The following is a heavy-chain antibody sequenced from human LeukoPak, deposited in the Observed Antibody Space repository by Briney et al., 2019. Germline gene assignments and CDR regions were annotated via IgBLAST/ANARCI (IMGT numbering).Heavy chain of an antibody. V-gene: IGHV4-39*07. CDR1: GGSISNRAYY. D-gene: IGHD3-3*01. J-gene: IGHJ4*02. Sequence: SETLSLTCNVSGGSISNRAYYWAWIRQPPGKGLEWIGSVFYSGSTYSNPSLESRLTISVDTSKNHFSLKLSSVTAADTAVYYCARNDFWSGLFDYWGQGTLVTVSS. CDR3: ARNDFWSGLFDY. CDR2: VFYSGST.